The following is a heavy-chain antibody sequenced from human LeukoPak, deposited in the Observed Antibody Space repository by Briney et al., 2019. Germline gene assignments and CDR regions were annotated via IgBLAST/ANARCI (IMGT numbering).Heavy chain of an antibody. CDR3: ARQTGSGLFILP. CDR1: GGSISSYY. CDR2: IYYSGST. J-gene: IGHJ4*02. V-gene: IGHV4-59*08. D-gene: IGHD3/OR15-3a*01. Sequence: PSETLSLTCTVSGGSISSYYWSWIRQPPGKGLEWIGYIYYSGSTNYNPSLKSRVTISVDTSKNQFSLRLTSVTAADTAVYYCARQTGSGLFILPGGQGTLVTVSS.